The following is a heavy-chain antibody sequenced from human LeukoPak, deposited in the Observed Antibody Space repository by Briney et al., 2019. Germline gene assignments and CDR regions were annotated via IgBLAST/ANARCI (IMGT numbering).Heavy chain of an antibody. D-gene: IGHD6-13*01. CDR1: GSSISSGSYY. CDR2: IYYSGST. Sequence: SETLSLTCTVSGSSISSGSYYWSWIRQPPGKGLEWIGYIYYSGSTNYNPSLKSRVTISVDTSKNQFSLKLSSVTAADTAVYYCARGISSSWAFWFDPWGQGTLVTVSS. J-gene: IGHJ5*02. CDR3: ARGISSSWAFWFDP. V-gene: IGHV4-61*01.